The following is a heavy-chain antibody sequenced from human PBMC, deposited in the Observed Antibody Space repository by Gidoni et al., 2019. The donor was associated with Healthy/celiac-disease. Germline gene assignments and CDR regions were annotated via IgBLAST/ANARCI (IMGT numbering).Heavy chain of an antibody. V-gene: IGHV1-69*04. CDR1: GGTFSSYA. CDR3: ARGRDGYNWYYFDY. D-gene: IGHD5-12*01. J-gene: IGHJ4*02. Sequence: QVHLVQSGAEVKKPGSSVKVSCKPSGGTFSSYAISWVRQAPGQGLEWMGRIIPILGIANYAQKFQGRVTITADKSTSTAYMELSSLRSEDTAVYYCARGRDGYNWYYFDYWGQGTLVTVSS. CDR2: IIPILGIA.